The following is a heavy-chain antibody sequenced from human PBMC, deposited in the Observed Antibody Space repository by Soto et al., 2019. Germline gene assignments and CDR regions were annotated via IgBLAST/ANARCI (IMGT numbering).Heavy chain of an antibody. CDR3: ARDIVVVVAATTGAFDI. Sequence: GASVKVSCKASGGTFSSYTISWVQQAQGQGLEWMGRIIPILGIANYAQKFQGRVTITADKSTSTAYMELSSLRSEDTAVYYCARDIVVVVAATTGAFDIWGQGTMVTVSS. J-gene: IGHJ3*02. CDR1: GGTFSSYT. V-gene: IGHV1-69*04. D-gene: IGHD2-15*01. CDR2: IIPILGIA.